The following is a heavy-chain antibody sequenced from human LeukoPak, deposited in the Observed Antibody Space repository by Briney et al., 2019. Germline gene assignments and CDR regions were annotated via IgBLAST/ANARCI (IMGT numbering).Heavy chain of an antibody. CDR3: ASGWKENCYYYMDV. D-gene: IGHD1-1*01. J-gene: IGHJ6*03. CDR1: GFTFSSYA. V-gene: IGHV3-48*04. Sequence: GGSLRLSCAASGFTFSSYAMHWVRQAPGKGLEWVSYISSSGSTIYYADSVKGRFTISRDNAKNSLYLQMNGLRAEDTAVYYCASGWKENCYYYMDVWGKGTTVTVSS. CDR2: ISSSGSTI.